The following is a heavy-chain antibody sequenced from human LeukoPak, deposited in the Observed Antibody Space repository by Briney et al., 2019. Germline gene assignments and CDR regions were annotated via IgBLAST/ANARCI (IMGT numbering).Heavy chain of an antibody. CDR1: GGTFSSYA. CDR2: IIPIFGTA. CDR3: ARAKVATITEGINYYYYYYMDV. D-gene: IGHD5-12*01. J-gene: IGHJ6*03. Sequence: ASVKVSCKASGGTFSSYAISWVRQAPGQGLEWMGGIIPIFGTANYAQKFQGRVTITTDESTSTAYMELSSLRSEDTAVYYCARAKVATITEGINYYYYYYMDVWGKGTTVTVSS. V-gene: IGHV1-69*05.